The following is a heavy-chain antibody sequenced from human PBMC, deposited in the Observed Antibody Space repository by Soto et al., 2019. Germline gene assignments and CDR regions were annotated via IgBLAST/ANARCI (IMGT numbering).Heavy chain of an antibody. CDR2: IIPIFGTA. D-gene: IGHD6-13*01. CDR3: AILESPPKQQLGPDFDY. J-gene: IGHJ4*02. Sequence: GASVKVSCKASGGTFSSYAISWVRQAPGQGLEWMGGIIPIFGTANYAQKFQGRVTITADESTSTAYMELSSLRSEDTAVYYCAILESPPKQQLGPDFDYWGQGTLVTVSS. CDR1: GGTFSSYA. V-gene: IGHV1-69*13.